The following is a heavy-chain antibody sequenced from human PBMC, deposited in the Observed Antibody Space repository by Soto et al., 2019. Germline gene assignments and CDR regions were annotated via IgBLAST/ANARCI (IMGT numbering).Heavy chain of an antibody. V-gene: IGHV3-30-3*01. CDR3: ARDLATAMALTYYFDY. J-gene: IGHJ4*02. CDR1: GFTFSSYA. Sequence: PGGSLRLSCAASGFTFSSYAMHWVRQAPGKGLEWVAVISYDGSNKYYADSVKGRFTISRDNSKNTLYLQMNSLRAEDTAVYYCARDLATAMALTYYFDYWGQGTLVTVSS. CDR2: ISYDGSNK. D-gene: IGHD5-18*01.